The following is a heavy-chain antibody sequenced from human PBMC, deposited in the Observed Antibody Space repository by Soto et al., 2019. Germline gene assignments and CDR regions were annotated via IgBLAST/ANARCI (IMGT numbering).Heavy chain of an antibody. D-gene: IGHD3-10*01. CDR2: INHSGST. Sequence: QVQLQQWGAGLLKPSETLSLTCAVYGGSFSGYYWSWIRQPPGKGLEWIGEINHSGSTNYNPSLKSRVTISVDTSKNQFSLKLSSVTAADTAVYYCARDYYGSGGANGWFDPWGQGTLVTVSS. CDR3: ARDYYGSGGANGWFDP. J-gene: IGHJ5*02. CDR1: GGSFSGYY. V-gene: IGHV4-34*01.